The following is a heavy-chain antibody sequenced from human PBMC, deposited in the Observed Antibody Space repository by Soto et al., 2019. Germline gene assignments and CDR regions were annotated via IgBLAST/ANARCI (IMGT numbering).Heavy chain of an antibody. CDR2: IKSKVDGGTT. D-gene: IGHD3-9*01. J-gene: IGHJ4*02. CDR3: TSAHQRALTGEMARS. CDR1: GFTVGSAC. V-gene: IGHV3-15*07. Sequence: EVQLVESGGGLVKPGGSLRLGCEVSGFTVGSACMNWVRQAPGKGLVWVGRIKSKVDGGTTDYAEPVKGRFTISIDDSTHTLYLPMESLKPEDTAVYYCTSAHQRALTGEMARSWGPGTWVTVSS.